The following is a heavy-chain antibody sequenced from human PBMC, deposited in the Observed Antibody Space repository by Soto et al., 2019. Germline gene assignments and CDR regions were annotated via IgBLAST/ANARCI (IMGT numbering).Heavy chain of an antibody. Sequence: EVQLLESGGKLVQPGGSLTLSCAASGFTFSTYAMAWVRQAPGKGLEWVSGVSASGLNTDYADPVKGRFYISRDNSKNTVSLHMTSLRGDDTALYYCANDRPRRTSGYFLDYWGQGTQVTVSS. CDR3: ANDRPRRTSGYFLDY. D-gene: IGHD2-15*01. J-gene: IGHJ4*02. V-gene: IGHV3-23*01. CDR2: VSASGLNT. CDR1: GFTFSTYA.